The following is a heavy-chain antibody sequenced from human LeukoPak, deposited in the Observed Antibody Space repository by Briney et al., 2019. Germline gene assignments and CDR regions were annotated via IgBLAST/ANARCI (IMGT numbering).Heavy chain of an antibody. CDR1: GFTFSNYG. V-gene: IGHV3-30*03. J-gene: IGHJ4*02. Sequence: GRSLRLSCAASGFTFSNYGMHWVRQAPGKGLEWVAVISYDGSKRYYADSVKGRFIISRDNAKNSLYLQMNSLRVEDSAVYYCVTDFPVYWGQGTLVTVSS. CDR2: ISYDGSKR. CDR3: VTDFPVY.